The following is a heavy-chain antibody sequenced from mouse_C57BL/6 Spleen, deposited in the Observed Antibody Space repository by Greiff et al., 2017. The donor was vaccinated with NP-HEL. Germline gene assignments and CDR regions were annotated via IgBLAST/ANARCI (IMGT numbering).Heavy chain of an antibody. Sequence: EVKLVESGPELVKPGASVKISCKASGYSFTGYYMNWVKQSPEKSLEWIGEINPSTGGTTYNQKFKAKATLTVDKSSSTAYMQLKSLTSEDSAVYYCAKSYGSNWYFDVWGTGTTVTVSS. J-gene: IGHJ1*03. CDR3: AKSYGSNWYFDV. V-gene: IGHV1-42*01. CDR1: GYSFTGYY. D-gene: IGHD1-1*01. CDR2: INPSTGGT.